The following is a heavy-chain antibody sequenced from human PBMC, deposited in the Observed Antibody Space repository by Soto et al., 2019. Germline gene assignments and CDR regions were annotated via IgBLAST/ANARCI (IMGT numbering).Heavy chain of an antibody. CDR2: ISYDGSNK. V-gene: IGHV3-30-3*01. D-gene: IGHD3-3*01. Sequence: QPGGSLRLSCAASGFTFSSYAMHWVRQAPGKGLEWVAVISYDGSNKYYADSVKGRFTISRDNSKNTLYLQMNSLRAEDTAVYYCARVFGPVGFSYYYYGMDVWGQGTTVTVSS. CDR3: ARVFGPVGFSYYYYGMDV. J-gene: IGHJ6*02. CDR1: GFTFSSYA.